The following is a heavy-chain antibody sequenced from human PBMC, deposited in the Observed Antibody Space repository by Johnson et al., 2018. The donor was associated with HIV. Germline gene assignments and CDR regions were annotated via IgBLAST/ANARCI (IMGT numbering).Heavy chain of an antibody. CDR2: INWSGGGT. J-gene: IGHJ3*02. CDR3: AKGENDYGDYGLDAFDI. CDR1: GFKLYEYD. Sequence: VQLVESGGDVVRPGGSLRISCVASGFKLYEYDVSWVRQVPGKGLEWVSGINWSGGGTAYADSVKGRFTVSSDNAKNALYLQMNSLRAEDTALYYCAKGENDYGDYGLDAFDIWGQGTMVTVSS. V-gene: IGHV3-20*04. D-gene: IGHD4-17*01.